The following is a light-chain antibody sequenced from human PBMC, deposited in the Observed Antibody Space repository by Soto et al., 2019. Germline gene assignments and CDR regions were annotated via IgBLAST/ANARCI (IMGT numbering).Light chain of an antibody. CDR3: QQYGSSPWT. V-gene: IGKV3-20*01. Sequence: EVVLTQSPGTLSLSPGERATLSCRASQSVSSNLAWYQQKPGQAPRLLIYGASSRTTGIPDRFSSSGSGTDFTLTISRLEPEDFAVYYCQQYGSSPWTFGQGTKVDIK. J-gene: IGKJ1*01. CDR1: QSVSSN. CDR2: GAS.